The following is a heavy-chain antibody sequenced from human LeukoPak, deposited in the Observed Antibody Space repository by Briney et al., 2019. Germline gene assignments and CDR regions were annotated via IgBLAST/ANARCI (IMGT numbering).Heavy chain of an antibody. J-gene: IGHJ4*02. CDR1: GGSIINYY. CDR2: IYYSGGT. V-gene: IGHV4-59*01. Sequence: SETLSLTCTMSGGSIINYYWTWIRQPPGKGLEWIGHIYYSGGTDYNPSLKSRVTISVDTSKKEFSLKLSSVTAADTAVYYCAREFSGSYNRYFDYWGQGTLVTVSS. D-gene: IGHD1-26*01. CDR3: AREFSGSYNRYFDY.